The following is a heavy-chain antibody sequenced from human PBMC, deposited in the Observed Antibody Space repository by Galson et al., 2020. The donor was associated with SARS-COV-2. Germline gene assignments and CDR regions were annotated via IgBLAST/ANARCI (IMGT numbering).Heavy chain of an antibody. V-gene: IGHV3-7*01. Sequence: GGSLRLSCEVSGFIFNDFWMSWFRQAPGKSLEWVATIRGDGSETNYVESVKGRFSISRDNAMNSLYLQMDSLRVEDTAVYYCTREGWQGAYWGQGSRGTVSS. CDR3: TREGWQGAY. J-gene: IGHJ4*02. CDR2: IRGDGSET. CDR1: GFIFNDFW.